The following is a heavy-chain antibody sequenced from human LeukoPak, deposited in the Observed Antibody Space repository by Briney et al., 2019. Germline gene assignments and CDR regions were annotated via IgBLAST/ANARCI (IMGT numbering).Heavy chain of an antibody. Sequence: GRSLRLSCAASGFTFSSYGMHWVRQAPGKGLEWVAVISYDGSNKYYADSVKGRFTISRDNSKNTPYLQMNSLRAEDTAVYYCAKESWQQLFDFDYWGQGTLATVSS. CDR3: AKESWQQLFDFDY. D-gene: IGHD6-13*01. V-gene: IGHV3-30*18. CDR2: ISYDGSNK. CDR1: GFTFSSYG. J-gene: IGHJ4*02.